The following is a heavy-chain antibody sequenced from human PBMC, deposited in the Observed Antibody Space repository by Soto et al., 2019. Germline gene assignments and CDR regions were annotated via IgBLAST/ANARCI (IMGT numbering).Heavy chain of an antibody. Sequence: QVQLVQSGAEVTKPGSSVKVSCKASGGTFSSYAISWVRQAPGQGLEWMGGIIPIFGTANYAQKFQGRVTITADKSTSTADMELSSLRSEDTAVYYCARGIVVVAATVGLNWFDPWGQGTLFTVSS. CDR1: GGTFSSYA. V-gene: IGHV1-69*06. CDR3: ARGIVVVAATVGLNWFDP. D-gene: IGHD2-15*01. J-gene: IGHJ5*02. CDR2: IIPIFGTA.